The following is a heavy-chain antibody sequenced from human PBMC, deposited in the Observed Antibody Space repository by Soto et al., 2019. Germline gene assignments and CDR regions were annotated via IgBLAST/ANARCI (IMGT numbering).Heavy chain of an antibody. CDR3: ARHMGAAAGTEGGSDP. CDR1: GGSISSSSYC. J-gene: IGHJ5*02. D-gene: IGHD6-13*01. V-gene: IGHV4-39*01. Sequence: PETLSLTCTVSGGSISSSSYCWGWIRQPPGKGLEWIGSIYYSGSTYYNPSLKSRVTISVDTSKNQFSLKLSSVTAADTAVYYCARHMGAAAGTEGGSDPWGQGTLVTVSS. CDR2: IYYSGST.